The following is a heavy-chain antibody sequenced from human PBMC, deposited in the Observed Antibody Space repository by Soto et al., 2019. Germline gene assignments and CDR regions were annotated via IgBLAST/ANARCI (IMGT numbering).Heavy chain of an antibody. D-gene: IGHD6-13*01. CDR2: ISNNGAHT. Sequence: GXXXXXGXLRXXXAAXXFTFSNYEMXWXXQAPGXXXXXXSGISNNGAHTDYAKSVKGRFTISRDNSENTLXLQXGXXRAEDMALYYCARRGYGSRWPNVYMVVWGKGTTVTVSS. J-gene: IGHJ6*03. V-gene: IGHV3-64*01. CDR1: XFTFSNYE. CDR3: ARRGYGSRWPNVYMVV.